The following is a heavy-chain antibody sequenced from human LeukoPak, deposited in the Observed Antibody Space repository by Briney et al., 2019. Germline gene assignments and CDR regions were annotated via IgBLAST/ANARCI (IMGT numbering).Heavy chain of an antibody. J-gene: IGHJ4*02. D-gene: IGHD1-26*01. CDR2: ISGYNGNT. CDR1: GYTFPTYN. CDR3: ASSGSYSYLDY. V-gene: IGHV1-18*01. Sequence: ASVKVSCKASGYTFPTYNINWVRQAPGQGLEWMGWISGYNGNTNYTQKLQGRVTMTTDTSTSTAYMELRSLKSDDTAVYYCASSGSYSYLDYWGQGTLVTVSS.